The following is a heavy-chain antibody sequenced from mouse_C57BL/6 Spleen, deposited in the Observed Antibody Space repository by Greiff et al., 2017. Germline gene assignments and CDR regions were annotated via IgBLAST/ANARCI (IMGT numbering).Heavy chain of an antibody. Sequence: DVKLVESEGGLVQPGSSMKLSCTASGFTFSDYYMAWVRQVPEKGLEWVANINYDGSSTYYLDSLKSRFIISRDNAKNILYLQMSSLKSEDTATYYCARAGDGYSYAMDYWGQGTSVTVSS. V-gene: IGHV5-16*01. D-gene: IGHD2-3*01. CDR1: GFTFSDYY. J-gene: IGHJ4*01. CDR2: INYDGSST. CDR3: ARAGDGYSYAMDY.